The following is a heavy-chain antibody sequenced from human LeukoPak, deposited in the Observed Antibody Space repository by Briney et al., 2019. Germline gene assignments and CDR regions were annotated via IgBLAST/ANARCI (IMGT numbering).Heavy chain of an antibody. D-gene: IGHD3-22*01. CDR3: ARAGYYDSSGYSILYYYYYMDV. Sequence: SVKVSCKASGGTFSSYAISWVRQAPGQGLEWMGGIIPIFGTADYAQKFQGRVTITTDESTSTVYMELSSLRSEDTAVYYCARAGYYDSSGYSILYYYYYMDVWGKGTTVTVSS. CDR1: GGTFSSYA. V-gene: IGHV1-69*05. CDR2: IIPIFGTA. J-gene: IGHJ6*03.